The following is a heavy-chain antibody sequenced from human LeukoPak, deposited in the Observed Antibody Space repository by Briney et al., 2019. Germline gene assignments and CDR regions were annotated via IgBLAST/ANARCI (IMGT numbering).Heavy chain of an antibody. Sequence: SETLSLTCTVSGGSISSGDYYWSWIRQPPGTGLEWIGYIYYSGSTYYNPSLKSRVTISVDTSKNQFSLKLSSVTAADTAVYYCARVHDSSGWYGGGFFDYWGQGTLVTVSS. D-gene: IGHD6-19*01. V-gene: IGHV4-30-4*08. CDR2: IYYSGST. CDR1: GGSISSGDYY. CDR3: ARVHDSSGWYGGGFFDY. J-gene: IGHJ4*02.